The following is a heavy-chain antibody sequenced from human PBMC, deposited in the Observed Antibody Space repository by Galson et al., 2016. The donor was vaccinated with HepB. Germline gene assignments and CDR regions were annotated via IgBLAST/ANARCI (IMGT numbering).Heavy chain of an antibody. D-gene: IGHD3-3*01. CDR2: ISSSSSYI. CDR3: ARASESLEWFVLGPYYYYGMDV. CDR1: GFAFINYT. Sequence: SLRLSCAASGFAFINYTINWVRQAPGKGLEWVSSISSSSSYIYYAVSVKGRFTISRDNAKNSVYLHMNSLRAEDTAVYYCARASESLEWFVLGPYYYYGMDVWGQGTTVTVSS. J-gene: IGHJ6*02. V-gene: IGHV3-21*01.